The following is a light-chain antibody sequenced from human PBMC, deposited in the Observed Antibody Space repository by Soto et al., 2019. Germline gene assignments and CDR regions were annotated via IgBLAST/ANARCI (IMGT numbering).Light chain of an antibody. V-gene: IGLV2-14*01. CDR3: SSLTTSFTYV. CDR1: ISDVGAYNY. CDR2: EVS. J-gene: IGLJ1*01. Sequence: QSSLTLPAYVSGSRGQSFAISCTGTISDVGAYNYISWYQQHPGKAPKLLLSEVSNRPSGVSDRFSGSKSGNTASLTISGLQAEDEADYYCSSLTTSFTYVFGTGTKVTV.